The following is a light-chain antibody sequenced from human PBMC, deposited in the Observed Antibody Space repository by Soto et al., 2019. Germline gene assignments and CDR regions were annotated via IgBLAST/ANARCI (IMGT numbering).Light chain of an antibody. CDR3: LLDFRYFWA. V-gene: IGKV1-6*01. CDR1: QAIRTA. CDR2: AAS. J-gene: IGKJ1*01. Sequence: AIQLTQSPSSLSASVGDRVTITCRASQAIRTALGWYQQKPGKVPKLLIYAASTLQSGVPSRFSGSGSGTDFTLTISSLQPEDFATYDCLLDFRYFWAFGQGTKVDIK.